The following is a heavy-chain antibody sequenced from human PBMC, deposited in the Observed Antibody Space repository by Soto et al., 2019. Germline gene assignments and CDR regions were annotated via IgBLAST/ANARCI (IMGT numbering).Heavy chain of an antibody. CDR1: GYTFTGYD. V-gene: IGHV1-2*04. D-gene: IGHD3-10*01. Sequence: ASVKVSCKASGYTFTGYDIHWVRQAPGQGLEWMGWINPNSGGTNYAQKFQGWVTMTRDTSISTAYMELSRLRSDDTAVYYFTVLLWYGAQGNAFYIWGQGTMVTVSS. J-gene: IGHJ3*02. CDR3: TVLLWYGAQGNAFYI. CDR2: INPNSGGT.